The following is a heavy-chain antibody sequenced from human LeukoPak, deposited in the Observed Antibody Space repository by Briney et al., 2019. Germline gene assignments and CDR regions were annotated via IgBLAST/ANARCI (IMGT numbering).Heavy chain of an antibody. D-gene: IGHD3-10*01. CDR1: GFTFSTSA. V-gene: IGHV3-23*01. Sequence: GGSLRLSCVVSGFTFSTSAMSWVRQAPGKGLEWVSGISESGGSTYYADSAKGRFTSSRDNSKNTLYLQMNNLRAEDTAAYYCAKGSFWGQGTLVTVSS. CDR2: ISESGGST. CDR3: AKGSF. J-gene: IGHJ4*02.